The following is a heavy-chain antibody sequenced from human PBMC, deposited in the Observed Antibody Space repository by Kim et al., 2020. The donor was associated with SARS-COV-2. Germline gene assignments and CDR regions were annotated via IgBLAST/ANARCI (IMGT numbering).Heavy chain of an antibody. V-gene: IGHV4-34*01. CDR1: GETFSGYY. J-gene: IGHJ4*02. CDR3: ARGHLVVTAILDY. CDR2: IHHSGST. Sequence: SETLSLTCGVYGETFSGYYWTWIRHPPGKGLEWIGEIHHSGSTNYNPSLESRVTMSVDTSKNQFSLTLTSVTAGDTAVYYCARGHLVVTAILDYWGQGSLVTVSS. D-gene: IGHD2-21*02.